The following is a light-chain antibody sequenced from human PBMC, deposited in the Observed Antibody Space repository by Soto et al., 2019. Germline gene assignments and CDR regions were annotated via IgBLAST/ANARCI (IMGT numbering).Light chain of an antibody. V-gene: IGKV1-5*03. CDR2: KAS. CDR1: QSISGW. Sequence: DIQMTQSPSTLSASVGDRVTITCRASQSISGWLAWYQQKPGQAPKLLIYKASTLESGVPSRFSGSGSGTEFTLTISSLQPDDFSTYYRQQYKNYGPWTFGQGTRVEIK. CDR3: QQYKNYGPWT. J-gene: IGKJ1*01.